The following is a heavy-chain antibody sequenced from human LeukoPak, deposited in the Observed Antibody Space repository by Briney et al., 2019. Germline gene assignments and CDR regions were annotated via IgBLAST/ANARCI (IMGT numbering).Heavy chain of an antibody. D-gene: IGHD3-10*01. V-gene: IGHV3-7*01. Sequence: GGTLRLSCAASGFTFTTYWMSWVRQAPGKGLEWVANINQDGTEKYYVDSVKGRFTISRDYAKKSLFLQMNSLRVEDTAVYYCAKVAKYYYGPETYYFFEQWGQGTPVTAAS. CDR1: GFTFTTYW. J-gene: IGHJ4*02. CDR2: INQDGTEK. CDR3: AKVAKYYYGPETYYFFEQ.